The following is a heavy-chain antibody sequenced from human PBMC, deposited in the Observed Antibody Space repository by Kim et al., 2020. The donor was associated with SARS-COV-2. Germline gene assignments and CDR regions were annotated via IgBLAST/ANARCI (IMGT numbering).Heavy chain of an antibody. D-gene: IGHD6-6*01. V-gene: IGHV3-11*06. J-gene: IGHJ4*02. Sequence: SVKGRFTISRDNAKNSLYLQMNSLRAEDTAVYYCARHSDNPYSSSSGFDYWGQGTLVTVSS. CDR3: ARHSDNPYSSSSGFDY.